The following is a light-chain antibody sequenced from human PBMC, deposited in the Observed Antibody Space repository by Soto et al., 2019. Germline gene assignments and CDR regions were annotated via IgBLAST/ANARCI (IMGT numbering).Light chain of an antibody. CDR2: AAS. CDR1: QSISNY. Sequence: DIKMTQSPSSLSASVGDRVTITCRASQSISNYLNWYQQKPGKAPKLLIYAASSRQSGVPSRFSCSGSETDFTLTISSLQPDDSATYYCQQSFSPLWTFGQGTKVEV. V-gene: IGKV1-39*01. J-gene: IGKJ1*01. CDR3: QQSFSPLWT.